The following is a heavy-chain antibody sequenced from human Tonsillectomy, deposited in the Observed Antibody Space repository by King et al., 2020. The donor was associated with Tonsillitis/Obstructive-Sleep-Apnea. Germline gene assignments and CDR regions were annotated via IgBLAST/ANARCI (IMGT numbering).Heavy chain of an antibody. Sequence: VQLQESGPGLVKPSETLSLTCSVSDDSFSSYCWSWIRQPAGKGLEWIGHIYTGGSTDYNPSLRGRVTMSVDTSRRQFSLKLTSVTAADTAVYYCARESPYDNSAYYYVVFDYWGQGTLVTVSS. V-gene: IGHV4-4*07. CDR3: ARESPYDNSAYYYVVFDY. CDR2: IYTGGST. D-gene: IGHD3-22*01. CDR1: DDSFSSYC. J-gene: IGHJ4*02.